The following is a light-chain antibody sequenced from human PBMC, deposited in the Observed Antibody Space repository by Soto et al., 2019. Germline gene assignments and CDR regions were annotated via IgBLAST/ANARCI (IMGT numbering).Light chain of an antibody. J-gene: IGKJ1*01. V-gene: IGKV3-20*01. CDR3: QQYGSYLT. Sequence: EIVLTQSPGTLSLSPGEGATLSCRASQSVSSSYLAWYQQKPGQAPRLLIYDASSRATGIPDRFSGSGSGTDFTLTISSLEPEDFAMYFCQQYGSYLTFGLGTKVDIK. CDR1: QSVSSSY. CDR2: DAS.